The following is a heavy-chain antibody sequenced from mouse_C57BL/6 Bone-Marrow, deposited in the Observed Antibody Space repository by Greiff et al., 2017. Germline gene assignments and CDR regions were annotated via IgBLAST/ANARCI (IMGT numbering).Heavy chain of an antibody. CDR2: IDPEDGAT. V-gene: IGHV14-2*01. J-gene: IGHJ3*01. D-gene: IGHD2-2*01. Sequence: VQLQQSGAELVKPGASVKLSCTASGFNIKDYYMHWVKQRTEQGLEWIGRIDPEDGATKYAPKFQGKDTITAVTSSNTAYLQLSSLTSEDTAVYYCASQGYGYHFAYWGQGTLVTVSA. CDR1: GFNIKDYY. CDR3: ASQGYGYHFAY.